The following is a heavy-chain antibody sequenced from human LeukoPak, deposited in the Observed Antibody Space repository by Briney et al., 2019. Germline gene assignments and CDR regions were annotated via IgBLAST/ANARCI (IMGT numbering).Heavy chain of an antibody. CDR2: ISSSGSTI. J-gene: IGHJ6*03. D-gene: IGHD5-12*01. V-gene: IGHV3-11*04. CDR3: ARVVNSGYDWEPYYYMDV. CDR1: GFTFGDYY. Sequence: GGSLRLSCAASGFTFGDYYMSWIRQAPGKGLEWVSYISSSGSTIYYADSVKGRFTISRDNAKNSLYLQMNSLRAEDTAVYYCARVVNSGYDWEPYYYMDVWGKGTTVTVSS.